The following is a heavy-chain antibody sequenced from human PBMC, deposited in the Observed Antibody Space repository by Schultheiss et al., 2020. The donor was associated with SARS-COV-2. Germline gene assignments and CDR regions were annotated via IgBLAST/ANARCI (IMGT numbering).Heavy chain of an antibody. CDR1: GFTFSSYW. J-gene: IGHJ6*02. CDR3: AKDPRMANDMDV. Sequence: GGSLRLSCAASGFTFSSYWMHWVRQAPGKGLVWVSRINSDGSSTSYANSVKGRFTISRDNSKNTLYLQMNSLRAEDTAVYYCAKDPRMANDMDVWGQGTTVTVSS. V-gene: IGHV3-74*01. D-gene: IGHD5-24*01. CDR2: INSDGSST.